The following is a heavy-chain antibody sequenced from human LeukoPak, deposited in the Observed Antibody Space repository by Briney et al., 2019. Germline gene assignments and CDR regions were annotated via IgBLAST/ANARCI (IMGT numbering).Heavy chain of an antibody. Sequence: ASVKVSCKASGYTFTSYYMHWLRQAPGQGLEWMGIINPSGGSTSYAQKFQGRVTITRDTSTSTVYMELSSLRSEDTAVYYCARQGDPYYYDSSGYLDYWGQGTLVTVSS. CDR2: INPSGGST. V-gene: IGHV1-46*03. CDR3: ARQGDPYYYDSSGYLDY. J-gene: IGHJ4*02. D-gene: IGHD3-22*01. CDR1: GYTFTSYY.